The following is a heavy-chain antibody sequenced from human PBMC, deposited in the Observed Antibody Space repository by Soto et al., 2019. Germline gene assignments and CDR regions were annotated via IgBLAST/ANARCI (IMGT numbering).Heavy chain of an antibody. CDR1: GFTFSSYG. D-gene: IGHD6-13*01. V-gene: IGHV3-30*18. CDR3: AKNNLPSGSIAAAGYYYYGMDV. CDR2: ISYDGSNK. Sequence: TGGSLRLSCAASGFTFSSYGMHWVRQAPGKGLEWVAVISYDGSNKYYADSEKGRFTISRVNSKNTLYLQMNSLRADDTAVYYCAKNNLPSGSIAAAGYYYYGMDVWGQGTTVTVSS. J-gene: IGHJ6*02.